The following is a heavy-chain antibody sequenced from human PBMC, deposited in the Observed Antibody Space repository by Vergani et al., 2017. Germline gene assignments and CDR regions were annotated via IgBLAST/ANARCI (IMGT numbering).Heavy chain of an antibody. V-gene: IGHV3-11*05. CDR2: ISSSSSYT. CDR3: ARNVNSGWYLRY. D-gene: IGHD6-19*01. J-gene: IGHJ4*02. CDR1: GFTFSDYY. Sequence: QVQLVESGGGLVKPGGSLRLSCAASGFTFSDYYMSWIRQAPGKGLEWVSYISSSSSYTNYADSVKGRFTISRDNAKNSLYLQMNSLRAEDTAVYDCARNVNSGWYLRYWGQGTLVTVSS.